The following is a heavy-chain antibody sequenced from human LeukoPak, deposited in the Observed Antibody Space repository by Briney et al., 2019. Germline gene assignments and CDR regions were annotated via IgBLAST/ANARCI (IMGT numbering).Heavy chain of an antibody. CDR3: AREPTYYDSSGPSQA. V-gene: IGHV3-21*01. J-gene: IGHJ5*02. Sequence: PGGSLRLSCAASGFTFSSYAMSWVRQAPGKGLEWVSSISSSSSYIYYADSVKGRFTISRDNAKNSLYLQMNSLRAEDTAVYYCAREPTYYDSSGPSQAWGQGTLVTVSS. D-gene: IGHD3-22*01. CDR1: GFTFSSYA. CDR2: ISSSSSYI.